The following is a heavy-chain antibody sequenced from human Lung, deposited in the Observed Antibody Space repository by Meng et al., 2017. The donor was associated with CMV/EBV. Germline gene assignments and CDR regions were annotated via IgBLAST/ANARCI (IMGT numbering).Heavy chain of an antibody. J-gene: IGHJ4*02. CDR2: IITLFGTP. Sequence: SSVNVSYKASGGTYSTYGISWVRQAPGQGLEWMGGIITLFGTPNYAQRFQGRVTITTDESTSTTYMELRSLRSEDTAVYYCARSLMTTVTTLGYWGQGTLVTVSS. V-gene: IGHV1-69*05. CDR1: GGTYSTYG. CDR3: ARSLMTTVTTLGY. D-gene: IGHD4-17*01.